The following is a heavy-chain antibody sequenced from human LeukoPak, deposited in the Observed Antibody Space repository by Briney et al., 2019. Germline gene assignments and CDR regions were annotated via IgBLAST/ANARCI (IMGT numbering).Heavy chain of an antibody. CDR2: INHSGST. D-gene: IGHD3-9*01. J-gene: IGHJ6*02. Sequence: PSETLSLTCAVYGGSFSGYYWSWIRQPPGKGLEWIGEINHSGSTNYNPSLKSRVTISVDTSKNQFSLKVSSVTAADTAVYYCARGDILTGYYTPWYYYYYYGMDVWGQGTTVTVSS. V-gene: IGHV4-34*01. CDR3: ARGDILTGYYTPWYYYYYYGMDV. CDR1: GGSFSGYY.